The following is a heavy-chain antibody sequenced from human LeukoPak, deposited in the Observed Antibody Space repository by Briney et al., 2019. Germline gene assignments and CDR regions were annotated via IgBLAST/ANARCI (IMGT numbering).Heavy chain of an antibody. CDR2: ISGSSGTI. V-gene: IGHV3-48*01. Sequence: GGSLRLSCAASGFTFSSYSVNWVRQAPGKGLEWVSYISGSSGTIYYADSVKGRFTISRDNAKNSLYLQMNSLRAEDMAVCYCARGIIAVAAASDFWGQGTLVTVSS. D-gene: IGHD6-19*01. CDR3: ARGIIAVAAASDF. J-gene: IGHJ4*02. CDR1: GFTFSSYS.